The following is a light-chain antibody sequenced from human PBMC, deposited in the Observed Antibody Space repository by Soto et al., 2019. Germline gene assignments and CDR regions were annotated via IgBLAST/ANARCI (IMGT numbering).Light chain of an antibody. CDR1: ETITSW. J-gene: IGKJ2*01. CDR2: EAS. CDR3: QQYSSSPYS. Sequence: DIQMTQSPSTLSASVGDTVTITCRASETITSWLAWYQQKPGKAPNLLIYEASNLQSGVPSRFGGSGSGTEFTLSISSLQPDDFVTYYCQQYSSSPYSFGQGTKLEVK. V-gene: IGKV1-5*03.